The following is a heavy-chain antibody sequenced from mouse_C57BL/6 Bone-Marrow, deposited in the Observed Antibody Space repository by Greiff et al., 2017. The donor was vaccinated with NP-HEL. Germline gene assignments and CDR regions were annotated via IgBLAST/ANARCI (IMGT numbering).Heavy chain of an antibody. CDR1: GYTFTTYT. J-gene: IGHJ2*01. D-gene: IGHD1-1*01. CDR2: FHPYNDDT. V-gene: IGHV1-47*01. CDR3: ARGDYYWYYFDY. Sequence: QVQLQQSGAELVKPGASVKMSCKASGYTFTTYTIEWVKQNHGKSLEWIGNFHPYNDDTEYNEKFKNKATLTVEKSSSTVYLELSRLTSDDSSVYYSARGDYYWYYFDYWGQGTTLTVSS.